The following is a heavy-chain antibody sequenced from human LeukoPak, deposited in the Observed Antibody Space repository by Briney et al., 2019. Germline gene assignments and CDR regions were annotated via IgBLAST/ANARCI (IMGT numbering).Heavy chain of an antibody. CDR2: MNEDGSEK. CDR3: ASGVYHFDH. J-gene: IGHJ4*02. CDR1: GLTFSSYW. D-gene: IGHD2-8*01. Sequence: GGSLRLSCAASGLTFSSYWMCWVRQAPGKGLEWVANMNEDGSEKYYLNSVKGRFTISRDNAKNSVYLQMNSLRAEDTAVYYCASGVYHFDHWGQGSLVTVSS. V-gene: IGHV3-7*01.